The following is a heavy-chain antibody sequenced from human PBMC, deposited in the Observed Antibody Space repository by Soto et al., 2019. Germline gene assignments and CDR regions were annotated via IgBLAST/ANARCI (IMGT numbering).Heavy chain of an antibody. CDR1: GFTVSSNY. D-gene: IGHD2-21*02. CDR3: ARDRRTADSGFDY. Sequence: GGSLRLSCAASGFTVSSNYMSWVRQAPGKGLEWVSVIYSGGSTYYADSVTGRFNISTDNSKNTLYLQMNSLRAEDTAVYYCARDRRTADSGFDYWGQGTLVTVSS. CDR2: IYSGGST. V-gene: IGHV3-66*01. J-gene: IGHJ4*02.